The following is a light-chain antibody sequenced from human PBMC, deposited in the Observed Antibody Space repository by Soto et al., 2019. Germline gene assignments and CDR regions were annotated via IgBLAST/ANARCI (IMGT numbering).Light chain of an antibody. CDR2: GAS. J-gene: IGKJ1*01. CDR1: QSISDT. V-gene: IGKV3-15*01. CDR3: QQYGSSGT. Sequence: EKVMTKSPAALSVSKGGRATLSCRASQSISDTLAWYQQKPGQAPRLLIYGASTRAPGFPARFSGSGSGTDFTLTISRLEPADFAVYYCQQYGSSGTFGQGAKVDIK.